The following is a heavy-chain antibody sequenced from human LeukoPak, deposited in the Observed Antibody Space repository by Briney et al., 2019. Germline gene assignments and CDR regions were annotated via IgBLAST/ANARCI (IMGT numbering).Heavy chain of an antibody. Sequence: GGSLRLSCAASGFTFSSYSMNWVRQAPGKGLEWVSSISSSSSYIYYADSVKGRFTISRDNAKNSLYLQMNSLRAEDTAVYYCAKELYSSGWWGMDVWGQGTTVTVSS. J-gene: IGHJ6*02. D-gene: IGHD6-19*01. CDR3: AKELYSSGWWGMDV. CDR1: GFTFSSYS. CDR2: ISSSSSYI. V-gene: IGHV3-21*01.